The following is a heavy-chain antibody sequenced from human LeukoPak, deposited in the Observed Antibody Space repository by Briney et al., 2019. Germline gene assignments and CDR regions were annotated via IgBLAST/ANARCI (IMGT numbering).Heavy chain of an antibody. V-gene: IGHV3-21*01. CDR1: GFTFSSYS. Sequence: PGGPLRLSCAASGFTFSSYSMNWVRQAPGKGLEWVSSISSSSRYIYYADSVKGRFTISRDNAKNSLYLRMNSLRAEDTAVYYCARDLIRLTYQLPSPSRELDYWGQGTLVTVSS. D-gene: IGHD2-2*01. CDR3: ARDLIRLTYQLPSPSRELDY. CDR2: ISSSSRYI. J-gene: IGHJ4*02.